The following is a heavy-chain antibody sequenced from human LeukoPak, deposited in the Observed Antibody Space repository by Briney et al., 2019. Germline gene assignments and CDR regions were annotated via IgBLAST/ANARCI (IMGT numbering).Heavy chain of an antibody. CDR1: GGSISSYY. J-gene: IGHJ3*02. CDR3: AREFPSAFDI. CDR2: IYYSGST. V-gene: IGHV4-59*12. Sequence: SETLSLTCTVSGGSISSYYWSWIRQPPGKGLEWIGYIYYSGSTNYNPSLKSRVTISVDTSKNQFSLKLSSVTAADTAVYYCAREFPSAFDIWGQGTMVTVSS.